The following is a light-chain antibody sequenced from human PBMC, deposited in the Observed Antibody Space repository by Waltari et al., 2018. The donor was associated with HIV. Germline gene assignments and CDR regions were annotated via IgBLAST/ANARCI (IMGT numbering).Light chain of an antibody. CDR2: SNN. J-gene: IGLJ3*02. CDR3: AAWDDSLNAWV. Sequence: QSVLTQPPSASGTPGQRVSISCSGSSSNIGSNIVNWYQPLPGTAPKLLIYSNNQRPSGVPDRFSGSKSGTSASLAISGLQSEDEADYYCAAWDDSLNAWVFGGGTKLTVL. CDR1: SSNIGSNI. V-gene: IGLV1-44*01.